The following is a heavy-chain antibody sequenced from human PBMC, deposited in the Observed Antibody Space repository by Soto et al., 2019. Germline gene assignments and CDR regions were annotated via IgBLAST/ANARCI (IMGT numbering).Heavy chain of an antibody. CDR3: ARDPLFDP. CDR1: GFTFSSYA. V-gene: IGHV3-48*01. J-gene: IGHJ5*02. CDR2: INSGSTTI. Sequence: EVQLLESGGGLVQPGGSLRLSCAASGFTFSSYAMSWVRQAPGKGLEWVSYINSGSTTIKYADSVRGRFTISRDDAKNSLYLQMNSLRAEDTAVYFCARDPLFDPWGQGTLVTVSS.